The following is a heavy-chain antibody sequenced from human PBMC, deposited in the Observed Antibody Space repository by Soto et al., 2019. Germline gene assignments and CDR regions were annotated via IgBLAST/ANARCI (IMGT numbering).Heavy chain of an antibody. CDR3: ARDRTIFGVVTSDY. D-gene: IGHD3-3*01. V-gene: IGHV1-18*01. J-gene: IGHJ4*02. CDR2: ISVDSGNT. Sequence: ASVKVSYKASGFTFTSSAVQWVRQARGQGLEWMGWISVDSGNTNYAQKLQDRVTMTTDTSTSTAYMELRSLRSDDTAVYYCARDRTIFGVVTSDYWGQGTLVTVSS. CDR1: GFTFTSSA.